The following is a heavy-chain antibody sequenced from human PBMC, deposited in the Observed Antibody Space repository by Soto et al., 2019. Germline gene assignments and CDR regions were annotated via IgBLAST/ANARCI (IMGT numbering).Heavy chain of an antibody. Sequence: QGQLVQSGAEVKMPGASVKVSCKASGYTFTRYGISWVRQAPGQGLQWMGWISGYNGDANYAQRFQGRVSMTIDTSTTTAYMELRTLTSDDTAVYYCAKNGQPPYYCYGLDVWGQGTTVTVSS. CDR3: AKNGQPPYYCYGLDV. CDR1: GYTFTRYG. CDR2: ISGYNGDA. J-gene: IGHJ6*02. V-gene: IGHV1-18*01. D-gene: IGHD3-10*01.